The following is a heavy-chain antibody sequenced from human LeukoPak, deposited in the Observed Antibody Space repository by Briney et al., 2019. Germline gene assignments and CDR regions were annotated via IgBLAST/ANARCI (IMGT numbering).Heavy chain of an antibody. J-gene: IGHJ5*02. D-gene: IGHD2-2*01. CDR1: GGSISSYY. CDR2: IYYSGST. V-gene: IGHV4-59*12. Sequence: SETLSLTCTVSGGSISSYYWSWIRQPPGKGLEWIGYIYYSGSTNYNPSLKSRVTMSVDTSKNQFSLELSSVTAADTAVYYCARGIYCSSTSCPGYNWFDPWGQGTLVTVSS. CDR3: ARGIYCSSTSCPGYNWFDP.